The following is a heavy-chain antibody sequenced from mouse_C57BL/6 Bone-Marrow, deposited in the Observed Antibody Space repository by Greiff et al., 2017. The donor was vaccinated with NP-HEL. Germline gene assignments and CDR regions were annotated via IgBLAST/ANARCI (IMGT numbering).Heavy chain of an antibody. D-gene: IGHD2-1*01. Sequence: EVKLVESGGGLVQPKGSLKLSCAASGFSFNTYAMNWVRQAPGKGLEWVARIRSKSNNYATYYADSVKDRFTISRDDSESMLYLQMNNLKTEDTAMYYCVRLDLLWPPYAMDYWGQGTSVTVSS. V-gene: IGHV10-1*01. J-gene: IGHJ4*01. CDR1: GFSFNTYA. CDR2: IRSKSNNYAT. CDR3: VRLDLLWPPYAMDY.